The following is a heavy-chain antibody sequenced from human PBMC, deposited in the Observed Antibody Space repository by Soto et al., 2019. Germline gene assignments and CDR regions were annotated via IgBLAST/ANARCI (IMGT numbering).Heavy chain of an antibody. CDR2: ISGSGGST. V-gene: IGHV3-23*01. CDR3: AKDGREYYYYYMDV. CDR1: GFTFSSYA. J-gene: IGHJ6*03. Sequence: GGSLRLSCAASGFTFSSYAMSWVRQAPGKGLEWVSAISGSGGSTYSADSVKGRFTISRDNSKNTLYLQMNSLRAEDTAVYYCAKDGREYYYYYMDVWGKGTTVTVSS.